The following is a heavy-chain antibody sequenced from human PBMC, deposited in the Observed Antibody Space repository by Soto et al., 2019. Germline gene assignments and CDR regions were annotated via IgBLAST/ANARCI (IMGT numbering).Heavy chain of an antibody. CDR1: GYTFTSYY. V-gene: IGHV1-46*01. J-gene: IGHJ6*02. Sequence: ASVKVSCKASGYTFTSYYMHWVRQAPGQGLEWMGIINPSGGSTSYAQKFQGRVTMTRDTSTSTVYMELSSLRSEDTAVYYCARGGGCGTYYDFWSGPCYGMDVWGQGTTVTVSS. D-gene: IGHD3-3*01. CDR2: INPSGGST. CDR3: ARGGGCGTYYDFWSGPCYGMDV.